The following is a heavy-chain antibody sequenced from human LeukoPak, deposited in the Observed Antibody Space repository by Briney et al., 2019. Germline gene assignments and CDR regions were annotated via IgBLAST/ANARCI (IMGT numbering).Heavy chain of an antibody. CDR3: AKNGGSQCYSHLDS. CDR2: TSGSGGST. V-gene: IGHV3-23*01. D-gene: IGHD2-15*01. Sequence: AGSLRLSCAASGFTFSGYAMSWVRQAPGKGLEGVSGTSGSGGSTYYAGSVKGRFTISRDNSKNTLYLQMNSLRVEDTAVYYCAKNGGSQCYSHLDSWGQGTLVTVSS. J-gene: IGHJ4*02. CDR1: GFTFSGYA.